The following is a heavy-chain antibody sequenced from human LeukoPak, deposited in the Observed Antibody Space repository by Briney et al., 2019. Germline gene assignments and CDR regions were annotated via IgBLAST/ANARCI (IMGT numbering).Heavy chain of an antibody. CDR2: ISSSSSTI. CDR1: GFTFSSYS. V-gene: IGHV3-48*04. J-gene: IGHJ4*02. CDR3: AKDTGYSSSWYDY. Sequence: GGSLRLSCAASGFTFSSYSMNWVRQAPGKGLEWVSYISSSSSTIYYADSVKGRFTISRDNAKNSLYLQMNSLRAEDTALYYCAKDTGYSSSWYDYWGQGTLVTVSS. D-gene: IGHD6-13*01.